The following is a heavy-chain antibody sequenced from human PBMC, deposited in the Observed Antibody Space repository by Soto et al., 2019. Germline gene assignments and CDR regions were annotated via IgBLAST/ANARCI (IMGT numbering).Heavy chain of an antibody. J-gene: IGHJ5*02. CDR3: ARDRSGDIVLVPAAIATFDP. Sequence: ASVKVSCKASGYTFTSYYMHWVRQAPGQGLEWMGIINPSGGSTSYAQKFQGRVTMTRDTSTSTVYMELSSLRSEDTAVYYFARDRSGDIVLVPAAIATFDPWGQGTLVTVSS. D-gene: IGHD2-2*02. V-gene: IGHV1-46*01. CDR1: GYTFTSYY. CDR2: INPSGGST.